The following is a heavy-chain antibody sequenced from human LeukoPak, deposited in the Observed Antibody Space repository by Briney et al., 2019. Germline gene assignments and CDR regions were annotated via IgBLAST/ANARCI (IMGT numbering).Heavy chain of an antibody. D-gene: IGHD6-13*01. CDR1: GGTFSSYA. V-gene: IGHV1-69*05. CDR2: IIPIFGTA. Sequence: SVKVSCKASGGTFSSYAISWMRQAPGQRLEWMGGIIPIFGTANYAQKFQGRVTITTDESTSTAYMELSSLRSEDTAVYYCARDISSSWYYFDYWGQGTLVTVSS. CDR3: ARDISSSWYYFDY. J-gene: IGHJ4*02.